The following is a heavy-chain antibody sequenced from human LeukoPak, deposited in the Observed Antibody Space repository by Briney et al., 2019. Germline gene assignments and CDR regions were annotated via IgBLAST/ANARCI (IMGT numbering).Heavy chain of an antibody. D-gene: IGHD5-12*01. CDR3: AREGSGYPY. V-gene: IGHV1-2*02. J-gene: IGHJ4*02. CDR1: GYTFTGYY. CDR2: INPNSGGT. Sequence: ASVKVSCKASGYTFTGYYMHWVRQAPGQGLEWMGWINPNSGGTNYAQKFQGRVTMTRDTSISTAYLEVSRLTSDDTAVFYCAREGSGYPYWGQGTLVTVSS.